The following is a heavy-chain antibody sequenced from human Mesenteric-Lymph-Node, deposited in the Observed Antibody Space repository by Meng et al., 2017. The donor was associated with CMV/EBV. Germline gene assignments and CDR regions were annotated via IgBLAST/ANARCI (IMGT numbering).Heavy chain of an antibody. V-gene: IGHV3-30*04. Sequence: CAASGFTFSSYAMHWVRQAPGKGLEWVAVISYDGSNKYYADSVKGRFTISRDNSKNTLYLQMNSLRAEDTAVYYCAREQPHDYGIFDYWGQGTLVTVSS. D-gene: IGHD4-17*01. CDR3: AREQPHDYGIFDY. CDR2: ISYDGSNK. CDR1: GFTFSSYA. J-gene: IGHJ4*02.